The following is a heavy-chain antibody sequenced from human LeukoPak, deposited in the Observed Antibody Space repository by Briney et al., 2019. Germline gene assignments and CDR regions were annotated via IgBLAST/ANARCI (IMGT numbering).Heavy chain of an antibody. V-gene: IGHV4-4*07. CDR3: TRAEYCGGDCYRDY. J-gene: IGHJ4*02. CDR1: GGSISSYC. Sequence: PSETLSLTCSDSGGSISSYCWSWVRQSAGKGLEWIGRVYTSGNANYNPSLKSRVTMSVGTSNNHFSLTLRSVTAADAAVYYCTRAEYCGGDCYRDYWGQGTLVIVSS. D-gene: IGHD2-21*01. CDR2: VYTSGNA.